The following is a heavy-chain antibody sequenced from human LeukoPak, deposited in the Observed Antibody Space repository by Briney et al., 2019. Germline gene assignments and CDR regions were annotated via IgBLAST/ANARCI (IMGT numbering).Heavy chain of an antibody. V-gene: IGHV3-7*01. CDR2: IKQDGSEK. Sequence: GESLKISCKGSGYSFTSYWIGWVRQAPGKGLEWVANIKQDGSEKYYVDSVKGRFTISRDNAKNSLYLQMNSLRAEDTAVYYCARDGGYSYGFDAFDIWGQGTMVTVSS. CDR1: GYSFTSYW. J-gene: IGHJ3*02. CDR3: ARDGGYSYGFDAFDI. D-gene: IGHD5-18*01.